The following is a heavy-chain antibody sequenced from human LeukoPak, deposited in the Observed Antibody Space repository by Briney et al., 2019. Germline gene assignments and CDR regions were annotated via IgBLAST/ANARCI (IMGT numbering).Heavy chain of an antibody. CDR3: ASQEAGYGDLKGWFDP. D-gene: IGHD4-17*01. J-gene: IGHJ5*02. CDR1: GGSISSNY. V-gene: IGHV4-59*01. CDR2: IYYSGST. Sequence: PPETRSPTCNVSGGSISSNYWSWNRPLPGKGLEWIGYIYYSGSTNYNPSLKSRVTISVDTSKNQFSRKLSSVTAADTAVYYCASQEAGYGDLKGWFDPWGQGTLVTRSA.